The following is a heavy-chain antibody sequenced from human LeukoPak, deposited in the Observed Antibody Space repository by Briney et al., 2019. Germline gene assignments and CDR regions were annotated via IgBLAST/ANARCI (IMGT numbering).Heavy chain of an antibody. V-gene: IGHV3-23*01. D-gene: IGHD3-10*01. Sequence: GGSLRLSCAASGFTFSSYAMSWVRQAPGKGLEWVSAISGSGGSTYCADSVKGRFTISRDNSKNTLYLQMNSLRAEDTAVYYCAKDVSNMVRGVSFDYWGQGTLVTVSS. CDR1: GFTFSSYA. CDR3: AKDVSNMVRGVSFDY. CDR2: ISGSGGST. J-gene: IGHJ4*02.